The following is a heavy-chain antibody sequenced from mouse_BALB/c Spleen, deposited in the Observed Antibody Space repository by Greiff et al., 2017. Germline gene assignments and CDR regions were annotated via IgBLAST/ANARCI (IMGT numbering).Heavy chain of an antibody. CDR1: GFTFSSYA. CDR2: ISSGGST. V-gene: IGHV5-6-5*01. CDR3: ARSDDGYYGNYAMDY. D-gene: IGHD2-3*01. Sequence: DVMLVESGGGLVKPGGSLKLSCAASGFTFSSYAMSWVRQTPEKRLEWVASISSGGSTYYPDSVKGRFTISRDNARNILYLQMSSLRSEDTAMYYCARSDDGYYGNYAMDYWGQGTSVTVSS. J-gene: IGHJ4*01.